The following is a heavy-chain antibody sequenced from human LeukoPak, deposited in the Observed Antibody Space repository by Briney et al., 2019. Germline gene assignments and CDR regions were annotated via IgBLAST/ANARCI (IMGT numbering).Heavy chain of an antibody. CDR3: ARVRYFDWFFPLAY. D-gene: IGHD3-9*01. CDR2: IIPIFGTA. CDR1: GGTFSSYA. V-gene: IGHV1-69*13. J-gene: IGHJ4*02. Sequence: ASVKVSCKASGGTFSSYAISWARQAPGQGLEWMGGIIPIFGTANYARKFQGRVTITADESTSTAYMELSSLRSEDTAVYYCARVRYFDWFFPLAYWGQGTLVTVSS.